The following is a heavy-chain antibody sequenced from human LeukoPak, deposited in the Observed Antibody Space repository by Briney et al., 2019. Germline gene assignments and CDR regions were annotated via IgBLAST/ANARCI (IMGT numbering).Heavy chain of an antibody. CDR1: GFTFSSYW. CDR2: IKQDGSEK. Sequence: GGSLRLSCAASGFTFSSYWMSLVRQAPGKGLEWVGIIKQDGSEKYYVDFVKGRFTISRDNAKNSLFLQMNSLRADEPAGYYFGRLNSGDAFDIWGQGTIATVSS. V-gene: IGHV3-7*01. D-gene: IGHD4-23*01. J-gene: IGHJ3*02. CDR3: GRLNSGDAFDI.